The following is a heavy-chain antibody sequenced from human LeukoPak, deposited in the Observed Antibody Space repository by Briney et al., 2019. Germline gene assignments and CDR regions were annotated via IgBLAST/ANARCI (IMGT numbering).Heavy chain of an antibody. CDR2: INHSGST. CDR1: GGSFSGYY. CDR3: ASPAVAGIRGTYYYYYGMDV. V-gene: IGHV4-34*01. D-gene: IGHD6-19*01. Sequence: SETLSVSCAVYGGSFSGYYWSWVRQPPGKGLEWIGEINHSGSTNYNPSLKSRVTISVDTSKNQFSLKLSSVTAADTAVYYCASPAVAGIRGTYYYYYGMDVWGKGTTVTVSS. J-gene: IGHJ6*04.